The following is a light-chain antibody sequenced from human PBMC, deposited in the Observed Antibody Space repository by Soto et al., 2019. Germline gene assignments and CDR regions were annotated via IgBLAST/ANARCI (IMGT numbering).Light chain of an antibody. V-gene: IGLV2-14*01. J-gene: IGLJ1*01. Sequence: QSALTQPASVSGSPGQSITISCTGTSSDVGGYNYVSWYQQHPGKAPKLMIYDVSNRPSGVSNRFSGSKSANTASLTISGLQAEDEADYYCSSHTSSSTSYVFGTGTKLTLL. CDR2: DVS. CDR3: SSHTSSSTSYV. CDR1: SSDVGGYNY.